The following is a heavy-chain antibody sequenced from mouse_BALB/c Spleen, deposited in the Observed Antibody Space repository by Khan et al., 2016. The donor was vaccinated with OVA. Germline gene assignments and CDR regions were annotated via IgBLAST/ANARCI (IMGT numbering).Heavy chain of an antibody. CDR2: IHYSGST. Sequence: EVQLQESGPGLVKPSQSLSLTCTVTGYSITSDYAWNWIRQFPGNKLEWMGYIHYSGSTSHIPSLKSRISITRDTSKNQFFLHLNSVTSEDTATYYCARGRAYWGQGTLVTVSA. J-gene: IGHJ3*01. CDR1: GYSITSDYA. V-gene: IGHV3-2*02. D-gene: IGHD3-3*01. CDR3: ARGRAY.